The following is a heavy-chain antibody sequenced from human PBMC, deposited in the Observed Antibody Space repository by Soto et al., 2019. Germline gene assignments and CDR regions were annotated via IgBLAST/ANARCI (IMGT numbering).Heavy chain of an antibody. CDR2: ISPGADVS. D-gene: IGHD1-20*01. CDR1: GFTFSSFV. J-gene: IGHJ3*01. Sequence: EVQLLESGGGLVQPGGSLRLSCAASGFTFSSFVMNWVRQAPGKGLEWVSTISPGADVSHYTDSVKGRFTISRDNSRRTLHLQIDSLRVEGAAVYFCVRRAITATTKWGAFDVWGQGTAVTVSS. V-gene: IGHV3-23*01. CDR3: VRRAITATTKWGAFDV.